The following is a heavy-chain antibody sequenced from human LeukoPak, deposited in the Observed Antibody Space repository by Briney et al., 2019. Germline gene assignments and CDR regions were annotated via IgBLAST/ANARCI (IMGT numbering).Heavy chain of an antibody. CDR1: GFTFSRYS. J-gene: IGHJ4*02. Sequence: GGSLRLSCAVSGFTFSRYSMNWVRQAPGKGLEWVSGVTAGGATTFYADSVKGRFTISRDNSKNTLYLQMNSLRAEDTAVYYCAKRDYSDTSGYLPLFDCWGQGTLVTVSS. V-gene: IGHV3-23*01. D-gene: IGHD3-22*01. CDR3: AKRDYSDTSGYLPLFDC. CDR2: VTAGGATT.